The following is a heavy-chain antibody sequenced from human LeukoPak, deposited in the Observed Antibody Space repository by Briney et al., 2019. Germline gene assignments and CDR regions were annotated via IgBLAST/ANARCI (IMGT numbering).Heavy chain of an antibody. D-gene: IGHD6-19*01. CDR3: ASIIRGGTQWLVIDY. J-gene: IGHJ4*02. Sequence: QSGGSLRLSCAASGFTFSAYLMHWVRQAPGKGLVWVSRINGDGSSTSYADSVKGRFTISRDNAKNTLYLQMNSLRAEDTAVYYCASIIRGGTQWLVIDYWGQGTLVTVSS. CDR1: GFTFSAYL. V-gene: IGHV3-74*01. CDR2: INGDGSST.